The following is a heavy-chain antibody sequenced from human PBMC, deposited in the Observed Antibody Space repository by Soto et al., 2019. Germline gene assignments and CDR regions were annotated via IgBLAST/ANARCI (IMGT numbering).Heavy chain of an antibody. V-gene: IGHV1-69*12. CDR3: ARAGCISTSCENYYYYGMDV. D-gene: IGHD2-2*01. CDR1: GGTFSSYA. Sequence: QVQLVQSGAEVKKPGSSVKVSCKASGGTFSSYAISWVRQAPGQGLEWMGGIIPIFGTANYAQKFQGRVTITADESTSTAYMELSSLRSEDTAVYYCARAGCISTSCENYYYYGMDVWGQGTTVTVSS. J-gene: IGHJ6*02. CDR2: IIPIFGTA.